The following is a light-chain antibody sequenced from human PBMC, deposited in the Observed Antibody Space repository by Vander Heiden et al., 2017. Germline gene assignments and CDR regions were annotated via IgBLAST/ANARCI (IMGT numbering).Light chain of an antibody. V-gene: IGKV3-20*01. J-gene: IGKJ4*01. CDR2: GAS. CDR3: QQDGSSLVT. CDR1: QRVSSSY. Sequence: ENVLTPSPGTLSLSPGERATLSCSASQRVSSSYLAWYQQKPGQAPRLHIYGASSRATGIPDRFSGSGSGTDFTLTISRLEPEDFAVYYCQQDGSSLVTFGGGTKVEIK.